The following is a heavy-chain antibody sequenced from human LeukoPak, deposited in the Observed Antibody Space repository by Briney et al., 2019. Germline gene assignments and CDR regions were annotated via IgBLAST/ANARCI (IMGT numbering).Heavy chain of an antibody. D-gene: IGHD5-12*01. CDR1: GGSVSSYS. J-gene: IGHJ3*02. CDR2: IYYSGTT. CDR3: ARHGGETIVATVLHAFDI. V-gene: IGHV4-59*08. Sequence: SETLSLTCGVSGGSVSSYSWSWIRQPPGKGLEWIGYIYYSGTTNYKPSLKSRVTILVDTTKNQFSLKVSSVTAADTAVYYRARHGGETIVATVLHAFDIWGQGTMVTVSS.